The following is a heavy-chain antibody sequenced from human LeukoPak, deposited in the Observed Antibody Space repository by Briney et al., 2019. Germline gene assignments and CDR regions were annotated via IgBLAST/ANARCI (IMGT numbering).Heavy chain of an antibody. D-gene: IGHD2-21*02. CDR2: ISSSSSYI. CDR1: GFTFSSYS. CDR3: ARESYCGGDCYSWGSDAFDI. J-gene: IGHJ3*02. Sequence: PGGSLRLSCAASGFTFSSYSINWVRQAPGKGLEWVSSISSSSSYIYYADSVKGRFTISRDNAKNSLYLQMNSLRAEDTAVYYCARESYCGGDCYSWGSDAFDIWGQGTMITVSS. V-gene: IGHV3-21*01.